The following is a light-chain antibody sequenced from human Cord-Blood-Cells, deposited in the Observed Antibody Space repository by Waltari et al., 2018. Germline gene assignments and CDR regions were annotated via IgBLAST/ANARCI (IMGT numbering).Light chain of an antibody. J-gene: IGLJ2*01. Sequence: SSELTQDPAVSVALEQTVRITCQGDSLRSYYASWYQQKQGQAPVLVIYGKNNRPAGSPDGFSGSSSGNTASLTITGAQAEDEADYYWNSRDSSGNHVVFGGGTKLTVL. CDR3: NSRDSSGNHVV. CDR2: GKN. CDR1: SLRSYY. V-gene: IGLV3-19*01.